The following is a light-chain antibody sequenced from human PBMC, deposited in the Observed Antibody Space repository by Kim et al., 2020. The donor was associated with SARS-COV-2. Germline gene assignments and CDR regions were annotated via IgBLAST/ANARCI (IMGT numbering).Light chain of an antibody. J-gene: IGLJ2*01. CDR2: QDN. Sequence: VSPGQTAIITCSGDKLGDKFGCWYQQKPGQSPVIVIYQDNKRPPGIPERFSGSNSGNTATLTISGAQAMEEADYYCQSWDSGVVVFGGGTQLTVL. V-gene: IGLV3-1*01. CDR1: KLGDKF. CDR3: QSWDSGVVV.